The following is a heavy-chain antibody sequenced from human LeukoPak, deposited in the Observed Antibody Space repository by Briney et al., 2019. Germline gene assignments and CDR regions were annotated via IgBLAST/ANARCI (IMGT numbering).Heavy chain of an antibody. V-gene: IGHV4-59*01. Sequence: SETLSLTCTVSGGSISSYYWSWIRQPPGKGLEWIGYIYYSGSTNYNPSLKSRVTISVDTSKNQFSLKLSSVTAADTAVYYCARHRYYYDSSGYYYQPWGQGTLVTVSS. CDR1: GGSISSYY. CDR2: IYYSGST. D-gene: IGHD3-22*01. CDR3: ARHRYYYDSSGYYYQP. J-gene: IGHJ5*02.